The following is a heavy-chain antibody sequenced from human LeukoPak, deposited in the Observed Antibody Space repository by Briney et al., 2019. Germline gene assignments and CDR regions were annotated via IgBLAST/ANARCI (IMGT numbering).Heavy chain of an antibody. CDR2: IYHSGST. Sequence: SETLSLTCTVSGYSISSGYYWGWIRQPPRKGLEWIGSIYHSGSTYYNPSLKSRVTISVDTSKNQFSLKLSSVTAADTAVYYCARDHDYWGQGTLVTVSS. V-gene: IGHV4-38-2*02. CDR1: GYSISSGYY. CDR3: ARDHDY. J-gene: IGHJ4*02.